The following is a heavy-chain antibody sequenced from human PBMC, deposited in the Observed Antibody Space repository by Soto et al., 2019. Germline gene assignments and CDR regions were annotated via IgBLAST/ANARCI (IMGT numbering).Heavy chain of an antibody. CDR2: IWYDGSNK. CDR3: ARDWEEGPFDY. D-gene: IGHD1-26*01. CDR1: GFTFSSYG. J-gene: IGHJ4*02. Sequence: GGSLRLSCAASGFTFSSYGMHWVRQAPGKGLEWVAVIWYDGSNKYYADSVKGRFTISRDNSKNTLYLQMNSLRAEDTAVYYCARDWEEGPFDYWGQGTLVTVSS. V-gene: IGHV3-33*01.